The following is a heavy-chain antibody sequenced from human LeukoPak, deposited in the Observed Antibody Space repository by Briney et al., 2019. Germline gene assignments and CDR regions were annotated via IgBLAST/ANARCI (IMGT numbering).Heavy chain of an antibody. CDR1: GYTLTELS. J-gene: IGHJ6*03. V-gene: IGHV1-24*01. CDR3: ATGTPRGYCSGGSCYMGYYYYYMDV. CDR2: FDPEDGET. Sequence: ASVKVSCKVSGYTLTELSMHWVRQAPGKGLEWMGGFDPEDGETIHAQKFQGRVTMTEDTSTDTAYMELSSLRSEDTAVYYCATGTPRGYCSGGSCYMGYYYYYMDVWGKGTTVTVSS. D-gene: IGHD2-15*01.